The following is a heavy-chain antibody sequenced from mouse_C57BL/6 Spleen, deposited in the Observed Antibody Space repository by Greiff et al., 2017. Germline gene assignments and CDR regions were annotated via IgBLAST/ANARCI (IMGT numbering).Heavy chain of an antibody. Sequence: VQLQQSGGGLVQPGGSLKLSCAASGIDFSRYWMSWVRRAPGKGLEWIGEINPDSSTINYAPSLKDKFIISRDNAKNTLYLQMSKVRSEDTALYYCANDYGSSYAWFAYWGQGTLVTVSA. J-gene: IGHJ3*01. D-gene: IGHD1-1*01. CDR1: GIDFSRYW. CDR2: INPDSSTI. V-gene: IGHV4-1*01. CDR3: ANDYGSSYAWFAY.